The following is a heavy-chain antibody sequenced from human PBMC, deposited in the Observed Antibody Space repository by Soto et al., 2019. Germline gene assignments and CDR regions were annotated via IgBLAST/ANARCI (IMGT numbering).Heavy chain of an antibody. CDR2: IIPIFGTA. CDR3: AREPGPRSLASRPGYYGMDV. Sequence: QVQLVQSGAEVKKPGSSVKVSCKASGGTFSSYAISWVRQAPGQGLEWMGGIIPIFGTANYAQKFQGRVTITADESTSTAYMEVSSLSSEDTAVYYCAREPGPRSLASRPGYYGMDVWGQGTTVTVSS. J-gene: IGHJ6*02. D-gene: IGHD6-6*01. CDR1: GGTFSSYA. V-gene: IGHV1-69*01.